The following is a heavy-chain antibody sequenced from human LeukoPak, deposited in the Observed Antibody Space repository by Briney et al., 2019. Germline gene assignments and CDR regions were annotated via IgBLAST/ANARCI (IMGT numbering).Heavy chain of an antibody. CDR2: IIPIFGTA. D-gene: IGHD3-22*01. CDR1: GGTFSSYA. V-gene: IGHV1-69*05. Sequence: RASVKVSCKASGGTFSSYAISWVRQAPGQGLEWMGGIIPIFGTAIYAQKFQGRVTITTDESTSTAYMELSSLRSEDTAVYYCARAPYYYDSSGYAEFDYWGQGTLVTVSS. J-gene: IGHJ4*02. CDR3: ARAPYYYDSSGYAEFDY.